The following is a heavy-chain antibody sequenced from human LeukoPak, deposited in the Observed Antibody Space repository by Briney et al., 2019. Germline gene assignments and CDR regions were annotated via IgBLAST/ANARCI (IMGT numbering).Heavy chain of an antibody. CDR1: GFTLSSYA. Sequence: PGGSLRLSCVVSGFTLSSYAMSWVRQAPGKGLEWVAATSSSDSGKYHADSVKGRFTISRDNAKNSLYLQMNSLRAEDTAVYYCARISDCSGGSCYSRNYWGQGTLVTVSS. CDR3: ARISDCSGGSCYSRNY. D-gene: IGHD2-15*01. V-gene: IGHV3-21*01. J-gene: IGHJ4*02. CDR2: TSSSDSGK.